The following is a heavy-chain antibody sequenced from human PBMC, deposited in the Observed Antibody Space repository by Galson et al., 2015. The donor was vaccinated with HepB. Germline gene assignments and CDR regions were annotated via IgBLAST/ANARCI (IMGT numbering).Heavy chain of an antibody. V-gene: IGHV1-69*04. D-gene: IGHD2-15*01. CDR2: IIPMVGLT. CDR1: GATFSSYA. CDR3: AKGPPEACSGGSCYSNSYYYGMDL. Sequence: SVKVSCKASGATFSSYAFNWVRQAPGQGLDWMGRIIPMVGLTDYPQTFQGRVTITADKSTSTVYMALSSLRSEDTAVYYCAKGPPEACSGGSCYSNSYYYGMDLWGQGTTVTVSS. J-gene: IGHJ6*02.